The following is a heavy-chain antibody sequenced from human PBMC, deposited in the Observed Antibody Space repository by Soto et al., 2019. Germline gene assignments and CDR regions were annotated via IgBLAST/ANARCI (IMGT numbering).Heavy chain of an antibody. Sequence: GGSLRLSCAASGFTFSSYWMHWVRQAPGKGLVWVSRINSDGSSTSYADSVKGRFTISRDNAKNTLYLQMNSLRAEDTAVYYCARVLPGLVNNWNYGLDYWGQGTLVTVSS. D-gene: IGHD1-7*01. V-gene: IGHV3-74*01. CDR1: GFTFSSYW. CDR3: ARVLPGLVNNWNYGLDY. CDR2: INSDGSST. J-gene: IGHJ4*02.